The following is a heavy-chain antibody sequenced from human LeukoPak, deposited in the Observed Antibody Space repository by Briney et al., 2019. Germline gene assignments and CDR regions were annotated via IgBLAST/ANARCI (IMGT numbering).Heavy chain of an antibody. CDR2: ISSSSSYI. V-gene: IGHV3-21*01. J-gene: IGHJ4*02. D-gene: IGHD3-10*01. Sequence: PGGSLRLSCAASGFTFSSYSMNWVRQAPGKGLEWVSSISSSSSYIYYADSVKGRFTISRDNAKNSLYLQMNSLRAEDTAVYYCARDFATYGSGSYWGQGTLVTVSS. CDR1: GFTFSSYS. CDR3: ARDFATYGSGSY.